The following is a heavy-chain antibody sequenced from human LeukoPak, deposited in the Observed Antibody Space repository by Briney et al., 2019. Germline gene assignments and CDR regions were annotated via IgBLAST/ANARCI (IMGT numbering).Heavy chain of an antibody. V-gene: IGHV3-74*01. CDR2: VDSDGGGT. D-gene: IGHD2-15*01. CDR3: ARGRPHLLPDS. J-gene: IGHJ4*02. CDR1: GFTFNKHW. Sequence: GGSLRLSCAASGFTFNKHWIHWVRQAPGKGLVWVLRVDSDGGGTTFVDSVKGRFTISRDNAKNTVYLQMSSLRVEDTAVYYCARGRPHLLPDSWGQGTLVTVSS.